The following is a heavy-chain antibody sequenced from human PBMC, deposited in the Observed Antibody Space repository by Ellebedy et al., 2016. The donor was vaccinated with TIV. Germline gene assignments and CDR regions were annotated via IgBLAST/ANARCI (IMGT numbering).Heavy chain of an antibody. Sequence: GGSLRLSCVTSGFTFSDYAMNWVRQAPGKGLEWVSYLGGRSSKTHSADSVKGRFTISRDNAKNSLFLQMNSLTDEDTARYYCTRDPGGAPDLTLGNWGQGVLVTVSS. J-gene: IGHJ4*02. D-gene: IGHD3-16*01. CDR2: LGGRSSKT. CDR1: GFTFSDYA. V-gene: IGHV3-48*02. CDR3: TRDPGGAPDLTLGN.